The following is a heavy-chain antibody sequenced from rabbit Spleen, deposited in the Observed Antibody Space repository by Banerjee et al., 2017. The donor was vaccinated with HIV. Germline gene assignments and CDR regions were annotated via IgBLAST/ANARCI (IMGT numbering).Heavy chain of an antibody. Sequence: LEESVVGLVQPEGSLALTCKASGFSFSSSDDICWVRQAPGKGLEWISCIAGSSSGFTYSATWAKGRFTISNTSSTTVTLQMTSLTVADTATYFRARDTGTSFSSYGMDLWGPGTLVTVS. CDR1: GFSFSSSDD. J-gene: IGHJ6*01. D-gene: IGHD7-1*01. CDR2: IAGSSSGFT. V-gene: IGHV1S45*01. CDR3: ARDTGTSFSSYGMDL.